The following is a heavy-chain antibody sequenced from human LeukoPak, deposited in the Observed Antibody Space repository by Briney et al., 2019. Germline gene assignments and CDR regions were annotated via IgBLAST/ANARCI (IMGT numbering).Heavy chain of an antibody. Sequence: SETLSLTCAVSGNSISSGYYWGWIRQPPGKGLEWIGSIYHSGSTYYNPSLKSRVTISVDTSKNQFSLKLSSVTAADTAVYYCAREGYDISDVLGFDYWGQGTLVTVSS. V-gene: IGHV4-38-2*02. CDR3: AREGYDISDVLGFDY. J-gene: IGHJ4*02. CDR2: IYHSGST. D-gene: IGHD3-9*01. CDR1: GNSISSGYY.